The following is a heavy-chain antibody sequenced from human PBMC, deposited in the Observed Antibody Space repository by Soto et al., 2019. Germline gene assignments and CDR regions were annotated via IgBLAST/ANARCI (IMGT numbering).Heavy chain of an antibody. J-gene: IGHJ5*02. Sequence: EVQLLESGGGLVQPGGSLRLSCAASGFTFSSYAMSWVRQAPGKGLEWVSAISGSGGSTYYADSVKGRFTISRDNSKNTLYLQMNSLRAEDTAVYYCGKHGYDFWSGYTEFDPWGQGTLVTVSS. CDR3: GKHGYDFWSGYTEFDP. D-gene: IGHD3-3*01. CDR1: GFTFSSYA. V-gene: IGHV3-23*01. CDR2: ISGSGGST.